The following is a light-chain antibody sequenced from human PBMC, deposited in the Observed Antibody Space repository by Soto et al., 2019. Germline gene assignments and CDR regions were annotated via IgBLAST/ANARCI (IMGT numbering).Light chain of an antibody. CDR1: QDIIVY. Sequence: DIQMTQSPSSLSASVGDRVTITCRASQDIIVYLAWYQQKPGKVPKLLIYSAFTLQSGVPSRFSGSGSGTDFTLTISSLQPEDVATYYCQKFNTAPLTFGQGTRLEIK. CDR3: QKFNTAPLT. V-gene: IGKV1-27*01. CDR2: SAF. J-gene: IGKJ5*01.